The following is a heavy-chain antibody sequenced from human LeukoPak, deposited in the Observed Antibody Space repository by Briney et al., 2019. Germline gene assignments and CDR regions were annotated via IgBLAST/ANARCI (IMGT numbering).Heavy chain of an antibody. Sequence: GGSLRLSCAASGFTFSNYALSWVRQAPGQGLEWVSSISGRDNSTNYAGSVKGRFTISRDNSRNTLYLEMNNLRAEDTAIYYCARDQAYDWYYYYYGMDVWGLGTTVIVSS. V-gene: IGHV3-23*01. D-gene: IGHD2-21*02. CDR1: GFTFSNYA. CDR2: ISGRDNST. J-gene: IGHJ6*02. CDR3: ARDQAYDWYYYYYGMDV.